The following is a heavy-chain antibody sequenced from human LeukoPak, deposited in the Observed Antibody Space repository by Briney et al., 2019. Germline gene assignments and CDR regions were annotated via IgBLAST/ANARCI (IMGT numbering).Heavy chain of an antibody. J-gene: IGHJ6*02. CDR1: GGSISSGSYY. D-gene: IGHD1-20*01. V-gene: IGHV4-61*02. CDR2: IYTSGST. Sequence: SETLSLTCTVSGGSISSGSYYWSWIRQPAGKGLEWIGRIYTSGSTNYNPSLKSRVTISVDTSKNQFSLKLSSVTAADTAVYFCARGDYDWDDVGGYSSYGLDVWGQGTAVTVSS. CDR3: ARGDYDWDDVGGYSSYGLDV.